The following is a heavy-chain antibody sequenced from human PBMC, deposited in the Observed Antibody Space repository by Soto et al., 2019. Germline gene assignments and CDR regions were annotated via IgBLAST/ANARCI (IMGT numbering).Heavy chain of an antibody. J-gene: IGHJ4*02. CDR2: IYSKAGKM. V-gene: IGHV1-18*01. CDR3: ARDIAFDIDY. Sequence: QVHLLQSGAEVQKPGASVKVSCKTSGCTFNDFGITWVRQAPGLGLEWLGWIYSKAGKMNFAPKFQNRVIMTTDTSTSTAFMELTSLIFDDSAIYFCARDIAFDIDYWGQGTLVTVS. CDR1: GCTFNDFG. D-gene: IGHD2-15*01.